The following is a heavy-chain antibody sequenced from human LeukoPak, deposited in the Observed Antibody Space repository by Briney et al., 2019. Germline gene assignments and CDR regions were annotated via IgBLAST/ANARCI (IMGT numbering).Heavy chain of an antibody. CDR1: GGSISSSNW. CDR2: IYHSGST. V-gene: IGHV4-4*02. CDR3: ARDTLRWWEPNYGMDV. J-gene: IGHJ6*02. D-gene: IGHD2-15*01. Sequence: PSGTLSLTCAVSGGSISSSNWWSWVRQPPGKGLEWIGEIYHSGSTNYNPSLKSRVTISVDKSKNQFSLKLSSVTAADTAVYYCARDTLRWWEPNYGMDVWGQGTTVTVSS.